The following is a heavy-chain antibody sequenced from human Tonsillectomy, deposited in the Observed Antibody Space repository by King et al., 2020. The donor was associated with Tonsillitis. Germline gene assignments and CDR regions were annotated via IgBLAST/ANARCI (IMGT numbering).Heavy chain of an antibody. J-gene: IGHJ4*02. CDR2: ISSDGGST. Sequence: VQLVESGGGLVQPGGSLRLSCSASGFTFSSYAMHWVRQAPGKGLEYVSAISSDGGSTYYADSVKGRFTISRDNSKNTLFLQMSSLKVEDTAVYYCVKETSGWYDYWGQGTLVTVSS. CDR1: GFTFSSYA. CDR3: VKETSGWYDY. V-gene: IGHV3-64D*06. D-gene: IGHD6-19*01.